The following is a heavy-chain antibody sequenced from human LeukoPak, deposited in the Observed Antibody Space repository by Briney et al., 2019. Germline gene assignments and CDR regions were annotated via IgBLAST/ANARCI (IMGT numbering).Heavy chain of an antibody. CDR3: AKDQGLVVAGVYHYYGMDV. Sequence: GGSLRLSCVASGFTFSNYGVHWVRQAPGKGLEWVAVISYDGSNKYYADSVKGRFTISRDNSKNTLYPQMNSLRPEDTALYYCAKDQGLVVAGVYHYYGMDVWGRGTTVTVSS. J-gene: IGHJ6*02. CDR2: ISYDGSNK. V-gene: IGHV3-30*18. CDR1: GFTFSNYG. D-gene: IGHD6-19*01.